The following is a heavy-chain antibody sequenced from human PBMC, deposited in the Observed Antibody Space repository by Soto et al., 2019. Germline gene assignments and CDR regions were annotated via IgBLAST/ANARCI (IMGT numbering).Heavy chain of an antibody. CDR3: ARDQKEEWIQLWSDAFDI. D-gene: IGHD5-18*01. J-gene: IGHJ3*02. V-gene: IGHV1-18*01. CDR1: GYTFTSYG. Sequence: ASVKVSCKASGYTFTSYGISWVRQAPGRGLEWMGWISAYNGNTNYAQKLQGRVTMTTDTSTSTAYMELRSLRSDDTAVYYCARDQKEEWIQLWSDAFDIWGQGQWSPSPQ. CDR2: ISAYNGNT.